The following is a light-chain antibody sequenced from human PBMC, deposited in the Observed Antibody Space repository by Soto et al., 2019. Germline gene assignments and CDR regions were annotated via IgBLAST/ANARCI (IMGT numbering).Light chain of an antibody. CDR3: QQYNTYPYT. Sequence: DIQMTQSPSTLSASVGDRVTITCRASQSISMWLAWYQQKPGKAPKVLIYKASSLESGVPSRFSGSESGTEFTLTISSLQPDDFATYYCQQYNTYPYTFGQGTQLEIK. J-gene: IGKJ2*01. CDR1: QSISMW. V-gene: IGKV1-5*03. CDR2: KAS.